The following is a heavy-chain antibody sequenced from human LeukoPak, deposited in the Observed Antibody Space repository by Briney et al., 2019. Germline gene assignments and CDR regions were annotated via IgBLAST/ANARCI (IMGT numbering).Heavy chain of an antibody. J-gene: IGHJ6*03. CDR2: IYPGDSDT. Sequence: GESLKTSCEGSGYGFSGYWIAWVRQMPGRGLEWMGIIYPGDSDTKYSPSFQGQVTISADKSISTAYLQWSSLKASDTAIYYCARQGGAIPNYYSDYMDVWGKGTTDTVSS. CDR1: GYGFSGYW. D-gene: IGHD3-16*01. CDR3: ARQGGAIPNYYSDYMDV. V-gene: IGHV5-51*01.